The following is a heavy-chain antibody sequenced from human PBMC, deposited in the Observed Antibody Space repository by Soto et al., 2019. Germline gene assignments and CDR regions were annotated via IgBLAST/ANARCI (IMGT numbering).Heavy chain of an antibody. D-gene: IGHD6-19*01. Sequence: GGSLRLSCAASGFTFSSYAMHWVRQAPGKRLEWVAVISYDGSNKYYADSVKGRFTISRDNSKNTLYLQMNSLRAEDTAVYYCARVAVAGTVFDYWGQGT. V-gene: IGHV3-30-3*01. J-gene: IGHJ4*02. CDR3: ARVAVAGTVFDY. CDR1: GFTFSSYA. CDR2: ISYDGSNK.